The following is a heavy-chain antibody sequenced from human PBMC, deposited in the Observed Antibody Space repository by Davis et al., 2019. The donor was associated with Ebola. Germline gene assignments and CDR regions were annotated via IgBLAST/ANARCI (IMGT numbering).Heavy chain of an antibody. CDR1: EFTFRNYA. J-gene: IGHJ6*02. Sequence: GESLKISCAASEFTFRNYAMSWVRQAPGHGLEWVSGIGGSGTSTYYADSVKGRFTISRDNSKNTLYLQMNSLRAEDTAGYYCAKTHRKIVLGVYAIGYGMDVWGQGTTVTVSS. CDR3: AKTHRKIVLGVYAIGYGMDV. CDR2: IGGSGTST. D-gene: IGHD2-8*02. V-gene: IGHV3-23*01.